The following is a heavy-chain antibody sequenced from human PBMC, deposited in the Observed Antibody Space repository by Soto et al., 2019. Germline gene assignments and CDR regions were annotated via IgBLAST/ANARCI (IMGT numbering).Heavy chain of an antibody. V-gene: IGHV3-30*18. Sequence: QVQLVESGGGVVQPGRSLRLSCAASGFTFSSYGMHWVRQAPGKGLEWVAVISYDGSNKYYADSVKGRFTISRDNSKNTLYLQMNSLRAEDTTVYYCAKDTTLGYCSGGSCYSRLYYYGMDVWGQGTTVTVSS. CDR2: ISYDGSNK. D-gene: IGHD2-15*01. J-gene: IGHJ6*02. CDR3: AKDTTLGYCSGGSCYSRLYYYGMDV. CDR1: GFTFSSYG.